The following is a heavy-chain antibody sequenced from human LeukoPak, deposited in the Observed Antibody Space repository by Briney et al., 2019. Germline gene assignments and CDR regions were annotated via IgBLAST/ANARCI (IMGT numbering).Heavy chain of an antibody. CDR3: ARGGDFWSGYYGFVLIY. D-gene: IGHD3-3*01. V-gene: IGHV1-18*01. J-gene: IGHJ4*02. CDR2: ISAYNGNT. CDR1: GYTFTSYG. Sequence: ASVKVSCKASGYTFTSYGISWVRQAPGQGLEWMGWISAYNGNTNYAQKLQGRVTMTTDTSTSTAYMELRSLRSDDTAVYYCARGGDFWSGYYGFVLIYWGQGTLVTVSS.